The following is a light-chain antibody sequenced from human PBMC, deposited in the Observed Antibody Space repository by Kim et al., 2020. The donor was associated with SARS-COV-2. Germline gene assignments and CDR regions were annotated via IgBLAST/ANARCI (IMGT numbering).Light chain of an antibody. CDR2: GAS. CDR1: QGISQN. Sequence: DIQMTQSPSSLSASLGDSVTITCRASQGISQNIAWFQQKPGQAPKSLIYGASTLQGGVPPRFRGAGSGRDFSLTINSLQADDFAIYFCQQYNSHPITFGRGTRLDIK. J-gene: IGKJ5*01. CDR3: QQYNSHPIT. V-gene: IGKV1-16*01.